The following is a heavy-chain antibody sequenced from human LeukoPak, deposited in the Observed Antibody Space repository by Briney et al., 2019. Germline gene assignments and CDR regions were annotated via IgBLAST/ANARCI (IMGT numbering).Heavy chain of an antibody. CDR2: IKSKTDGGTT. D-gene: IGHD2-15*01. CDR3: TTDRDCSGGSCYSNYYYGMDV. CDR1: GLTFSNAW. Sequence: GGSLRLSCAASGLTFSNAWMSWVRQAPGKGLEWVGRIKSKTDGGTTDYAAPVKGRFTISRDDSKNTLYLQMNSLKTEDTAVYYCTTDRDCSGGSCYSNYYYGMDVWGQGTTVTVSS. V-gene: IGHV3-15*01. J-gene: IGHJ6*02.